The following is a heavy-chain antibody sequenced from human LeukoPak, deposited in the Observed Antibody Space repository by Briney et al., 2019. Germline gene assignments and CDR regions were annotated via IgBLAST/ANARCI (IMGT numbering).Heavy chain of an antibody. CDR2: ISSSSSYI. D-gene: IGHD3-10*01. Sequence: PGGSLRLSCAASGFTFSSYSMNWVRQAPGKGLEWVSSISSSSSYIYYADSVKGRFTISRDNAKNSLYLQMNSLRAEDTAVYYCARGQRNYYGPGSYYKQFDYWGQGTLVTVSS. CDR1: GFTFSSYS. V-gene: IGHV3-21*01. J-gene: IGHJ4*02. CDR3: ARGQRNYYGPGSYYKQFDY.